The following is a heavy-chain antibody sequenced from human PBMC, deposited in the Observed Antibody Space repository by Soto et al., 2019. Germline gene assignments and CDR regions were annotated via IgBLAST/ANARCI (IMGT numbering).Heavy chain of an antibody. V-gene: IGHV3-23*01. CDR1: GFTFSSYA. CDR3: ARYCSSTSCYRSGYYYYGMDV. D-gene: IGHD2-2*02. J-gene: IGHJ6*02. Sequence: GGSLRLSCAASGFTFSSYAMSWVRQAPGKGLEWVSAISGSGGSTYYADSVKGRFTISRDNSKNTLYLQMNSLRAEDTAVYYCARYCSSTSCYRSGYYYYGMDVWGQGTTVTSP. CDR2: ISGSGGST.